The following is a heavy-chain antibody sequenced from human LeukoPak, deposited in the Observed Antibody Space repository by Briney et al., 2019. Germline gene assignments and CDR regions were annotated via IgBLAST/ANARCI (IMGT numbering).Heavy chain of an antibody. CDR2: IWYDGSNK. CDR3: AAGSYQLLAPLDY. D-gene: IGHD2-2*01. Sequence: PGGSLRLSCAASEFTVNNNYMSWVRQAPGKGLEWVAVIWYDGSNKYYADSVKGRFTISRDNSKNTLYLQMNSLRAEDTAVYYCAAGSYQLLAPLDYWGQGTLVTVSS. CDR1: EFTVNNNY. V-gene: IGHV3-33*08. J-gene: IGHJ4*02.